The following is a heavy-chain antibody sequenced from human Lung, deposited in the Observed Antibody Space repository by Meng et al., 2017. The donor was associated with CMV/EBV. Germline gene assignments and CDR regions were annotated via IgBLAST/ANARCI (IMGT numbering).Heavy chain of an antibody. CDR3: ARELYDFWSGYYFYYYGRDV. CDR1: GGTFSSGSYY. Sequence: SETLSLXXTASGGTFSSGSYYWSWIGQRPGQGLEWIGYIYYSGSTNYNPSLKSRVIISVDTSKNQFSLKLSSVTAADTAVYYCARELYDFWSGYYFYYYGRDVWGQGTXVTVSS. D-gene: IGHD3-3*01. CDR2: IYYSGST. J-gene: IGHJ6*02. V-gene: IGHV4-61*01.